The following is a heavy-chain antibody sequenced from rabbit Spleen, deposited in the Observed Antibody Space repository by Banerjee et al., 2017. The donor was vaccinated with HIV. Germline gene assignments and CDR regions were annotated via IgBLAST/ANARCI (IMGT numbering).Heavy chain of an antibody. D-gene: IGHD1-1*01. CDR1: GVSFSSSSY. CDR2: IDTGSSGFT. Sequence: SGGDLVKPGASLTLTCTASGVSFSSSSYMCWVRQAPGKGLEWIACIDTGSSGFTYFATWAKGRFTCSKTSSTTVTLQMTRLTAADTATYFCARDTSSSFSSYGMDLWGPGTLVTVS. CDR3: ARDTSSSFSSYGMDL. V-gene: IGHV1S40*01. J-gene: IGHJ6*01.